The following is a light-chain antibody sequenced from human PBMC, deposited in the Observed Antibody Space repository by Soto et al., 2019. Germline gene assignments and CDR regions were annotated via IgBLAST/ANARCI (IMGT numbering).Light chain of an antibody. J-gene: IGKJ3*01. Sequence: DIQMTQSPSSLSASVGDRVTITCRASQGISNYLDWYQQKPGKVPKLLISDAYTLQSGVPSRFSGSGSGTDFTLTISSLQPEDVATYYCQNYKSAPLLTFGPGTKVDLK. CDR3: QNYKSAPLLT. CDR1: QGISNY. V-gene: IGKV1-27*01. CDR2: DAY.